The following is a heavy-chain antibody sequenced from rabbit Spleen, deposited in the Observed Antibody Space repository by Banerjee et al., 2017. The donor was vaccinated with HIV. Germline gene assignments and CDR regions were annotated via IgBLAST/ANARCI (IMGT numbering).Heavy chain of an antibody. CDR2: IDAGGSDFT. D-gene: IGHD1-1*01. CDR3: VRGASSSGYYSL. V-gene: IGHV1S40*01. Sequence: RQAPGKGLELIACIDAGGSDFTYHASWAKGRFTISSHNAQNTLFLQLNSLTAADTATYFCVRGASSSGYYSLWGQGTLVTVS. J-gene: IGHJ4*01.